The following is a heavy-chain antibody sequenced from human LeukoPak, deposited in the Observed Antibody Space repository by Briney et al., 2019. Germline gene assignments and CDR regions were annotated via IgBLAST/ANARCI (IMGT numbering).Heavy chain of an antibody. D-gene: IGHD4-17*01. CDR2: IYYNGGT. J-gene: IGHJ4*02. V-gene: IGHV4-31*03. CDR3: ARGTYGDFGVIPADY. Sequence: SETLSLTCTVSGGSISGGGYYWTWIRQHPGKGLEWIGYIYYNGGTYYNPSLKSRATISVDTSKNQFSLKLSFVTAADTAVYYCARGTYGDFGVIPADYWGQGTLVTVSS. CDR1: GGSISGGGYY.